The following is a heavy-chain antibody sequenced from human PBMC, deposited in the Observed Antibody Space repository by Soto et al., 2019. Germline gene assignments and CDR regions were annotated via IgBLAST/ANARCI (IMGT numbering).Heavy chain of an antibody. J-gene: IGHJ6*02. CDR2: IKSKTDGGTT. Sequence: GGSLRLSCAASGFTFSNAWMSWVRQAPGKGLEWVGRIKSKTDGGTTDYAAPVKGRFTISRDDSKNTLYLQMNSLKTEDTAVYYCTDAGYSNYYYYGMDVWGQGTTVTVSS. D-gene: IGHD4-4*01. V-gene: IGHV3-15*01. CDR1: GFTFSNAW. CDR3: TDAGYSNYYYYGMDV.